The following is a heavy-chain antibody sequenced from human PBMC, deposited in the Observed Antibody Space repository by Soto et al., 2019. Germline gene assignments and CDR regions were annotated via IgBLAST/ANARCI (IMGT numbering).Heavy chain of an antibody. CDR3: ARDGISWYTFDP. V-gene: IGHV4-38-2*02. J-gene: IGHJ5*02. Sequence: PSETLSLTCAVFGYSISDGYYWAWVRQPPGKGLEWIGSIYHTGNSYSNPSLRSRLTLSVDTPKNQFYLKLSFVTAYDTAVYYCARDGISWYTFDPWGQGTLVTVSS. CDR1: GYSISDGYY. CDR2: IYHTGNS. D-gene: IGHD1-1*01.